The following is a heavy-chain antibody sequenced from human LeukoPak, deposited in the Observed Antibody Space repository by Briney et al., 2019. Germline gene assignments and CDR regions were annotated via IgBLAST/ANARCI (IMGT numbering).Heavy chain of an antibody. Sequence: SETLSLTCAVYGGSFSGYYWSWIRQPPGKGLEWIGEINHSGSTNYNPSLKSRVTISVDTSKNQFSLKLSSVTAADTAVYYCARDLPRVGDPGMDYWGQGTLVTVSS. CDR3: ARDLPRVGDPGMDY. V-gene: IGHV4-34*01. J-gene: IGHJ4*02. CDR2: INHSGST. D-gene: IGHD3-10*01. CDR1: GGSFSGYY.